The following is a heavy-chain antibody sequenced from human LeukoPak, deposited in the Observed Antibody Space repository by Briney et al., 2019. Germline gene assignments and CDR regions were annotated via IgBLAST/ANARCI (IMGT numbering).Heavy chain of an antibody. J-gene: IGHJ4*02. D-gene: IGHD3-22*01. Sequence: ASVKVSCKASGYTFTGYYMHWVRQAPGQGLEWMGWINPNSGGTNYAQEFQGRVTMTRDTSISTAYMELSRLRSDDTAVYYCAADYYDSSGSGPDFDYWGQGTLVTVSS. CDR2: INPNSGGT. CDR3: AADYYDSSGSGPDFDY. CDR1: GYTFTGYY. V-gene: IGHV1-2*02.